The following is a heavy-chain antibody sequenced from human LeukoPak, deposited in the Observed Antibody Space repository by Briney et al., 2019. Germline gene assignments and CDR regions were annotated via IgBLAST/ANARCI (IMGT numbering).Heavy chain of an antibody. V-gene: IGHV3-30*18. CDR2: ISYDGSNK. D-gene: IGHD3-22*01. CDR1: GFTFGSYA. Sequence: GRSLRLSCAASGFTFGSYAIHWVRQAPGKGLEWVAVISYDGSNKYYGDSVKGRFTVSRDNSKNTVYLQMNSLRAEDTAVYYCAKVHLTYYYDSSGYGFQDYWGQGTLVTVSS. CDR3: AKVHLTYYYDSSGYGFQDY. J-gene: IGHJ4*02.